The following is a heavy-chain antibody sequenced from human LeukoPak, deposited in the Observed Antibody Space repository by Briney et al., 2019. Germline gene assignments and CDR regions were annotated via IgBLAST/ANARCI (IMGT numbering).Heavy chain of an antibody. Sequence: PGGSLRLSCAASGFTFSDYWMNWVRQAPGKGLEWVANIKEDGSEKYYVDSLRGRFTISRDNAKNSLYLQMNSLRAEDSAVYYCARYHWNDVAYWGQGTLVTVSS. CDR3: ARYHWNDVAY. D-gene: IGHD1-1*01. CDR1: GFTFSDYW. V-gene: IGHV3-7*01. CDR2: IKEDGSEK. J-gene: IGHJ4*02.